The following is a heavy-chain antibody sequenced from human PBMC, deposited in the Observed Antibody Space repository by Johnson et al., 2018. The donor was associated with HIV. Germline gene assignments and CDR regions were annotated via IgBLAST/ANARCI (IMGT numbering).Heavy chain of an antibody. CDR3: AKGEAQEGWIQLQSYAFDF. Sequence: QVQLVESGGGVVQPGRSLRIYCAVSEFTFTNYAMHWVRLAPGKGLQWVAVISYDGKNKYYADSVKGRFTISRDNSKNTLYLQMSSLKAEDTAVYYCAKGEAQEGWIQLQSYAFDFWGRGTMVTVSS. D-gene: IGHD5-18*01. J-gene: IGHJ3*01. CDR1: EFTFTNYA. V-gene: IGHV3-30*18. CDR2: ISYDGKNK.